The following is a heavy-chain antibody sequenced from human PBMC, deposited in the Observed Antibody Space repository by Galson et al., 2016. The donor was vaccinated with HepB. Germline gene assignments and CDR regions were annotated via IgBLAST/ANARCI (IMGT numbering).Heavy chain of an antibody. CDR1: GYTFTSYY. Sequence: SVKVSCKASGYTFTSYYMHWVRQAPGQGLEWMGILNPSGGSTTYAQKFQGRVTMTRDTSTSTVYMDLSSLRSEDTAVYYCARGSSGHVEIDYWGQGTLVTVSS. CDR2: LNPSGGST. V-gene: IGHV1-46*01. D-gene: IGHD6-19*01. J-gene: IGHJ4*02. CDR3: ARGSSGHVEIDY.